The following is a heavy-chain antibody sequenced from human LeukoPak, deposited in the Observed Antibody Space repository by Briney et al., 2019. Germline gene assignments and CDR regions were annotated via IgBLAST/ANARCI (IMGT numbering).Heavy chain of an antibody. Sequence: GGSLRLSCAASGFTFSSHSMNWVRQAPGKGLEWVSSISSSSSYIYYADSVKGRFTISRDNAKNSLYLQMNRLRAEDTAVYYCAREIASTTGTTDYDYWGQGTLVTVSS. D-gene: IGHD1-1*01. CDR3: AREIASTTGTTDYDY. CDR2: ISSSSSYI. CDR1: GFTFSSHS. V-gene: IGHV3-21*01. J-gene: IGHJ4*02.